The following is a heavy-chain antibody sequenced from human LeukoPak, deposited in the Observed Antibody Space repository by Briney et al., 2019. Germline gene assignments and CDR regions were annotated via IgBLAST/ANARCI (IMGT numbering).Heavy chain of an antibody. J-gene: IGHJ4*02. V-gene: IGHV3-30*03. CDR2: ISHDGSDK. CDR1: GFTFSSYG. D-gene: IGHD3-16*01. CDR3: ARDFGGAIDYGFFDY. Sequence: GRSLRLSCAASGFTFSSYGMHWVRQAPGKGLEWVAVISHDGSDKFYADSVKGRFIVSRDNSKSRLYLQMNSLRPEDTALYFCARDFGGAIDYGFFDYWGQGTLVTVSS.